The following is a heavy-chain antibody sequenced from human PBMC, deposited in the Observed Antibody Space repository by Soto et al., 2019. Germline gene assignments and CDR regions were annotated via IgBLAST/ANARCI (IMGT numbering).Heavy chain of an antibody. CDR3: AREGYRDAFDI. D-gene: IGHD2-2*01. V-gene: IGHV4-59*01. J-gene: IGHJ3*02. CDR1: GGSISSYY. Sequence: SETLSLTCTVSGGSISSYYWSWIRQPPGKGLEWIGYIYYSGSTNYNPSLKSRVTISVDTSKNQFSLRLSSVTAADTAVYYCAREGYRDAFDIWGQGTMVTVSS. CDR2: IYYSGST.